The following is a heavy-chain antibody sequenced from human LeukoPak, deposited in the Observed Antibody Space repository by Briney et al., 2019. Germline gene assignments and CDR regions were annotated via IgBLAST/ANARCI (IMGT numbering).Heavy chain of an antibody. CDR2: ISWNSGSI. CDR1: GFTFDDYA. D-gene: IGHD3-3*01. CDR3: AKALRYYDFWSGSPFDP. J-gene: IGHJ5*02. V-gene: IGHV3-9*01. Sequence: GGSLRLSCAASGFTFDDYAMHWVRQAPGKGLEWVSGISWNSGSIGYADSVKGRFTNSRDNAKNSLYLQMNSLRAEDTALYYCAKALRYYDFWSGSPFDPWGQGTPVTVSS.